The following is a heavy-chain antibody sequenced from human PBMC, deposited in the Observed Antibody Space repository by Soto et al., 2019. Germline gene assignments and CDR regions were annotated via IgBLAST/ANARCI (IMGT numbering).Heavy chain of an antibody. CDR1: GGSISSGGYS. CDR3: ARGRGILGQDY. Sequence: QLQLQESGSGLVKPSQTLSLTCAVSGGSISSGGYSWSWIRQPPGKGLEWIGYIYHSGSTYYNPSHRSRVTISVDRSKNQFSLKLSSVTAPDTAVYYCARGRGILGQDYWGQGTLVTVSS. D-gene: IGHD7-27*01. V-gene: IGHV4-30-2*01. CDR2: IYHSGST. J-gene: IGHJ4*02.